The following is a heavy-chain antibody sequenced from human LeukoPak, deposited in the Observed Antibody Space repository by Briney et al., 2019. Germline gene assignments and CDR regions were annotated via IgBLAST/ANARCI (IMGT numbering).Heavy chain of an antibody. CDR2: IYTSGST. J-gene: IGHJ4*02. CDR3: ARKDGDY. Sequence: SETLSLTCAVSGASITSFHWTWFRQPAGRGLEWVGLIYTSGSTLYNPSLQSRVAMSVDVTKNQLSLKLNYVTAADAATYYCARKDGDYWGQGTLVTVSS. CDR1: GASITSFH. D-gene: IGHD6-6*01. V-gene: IGHV4-4*07.